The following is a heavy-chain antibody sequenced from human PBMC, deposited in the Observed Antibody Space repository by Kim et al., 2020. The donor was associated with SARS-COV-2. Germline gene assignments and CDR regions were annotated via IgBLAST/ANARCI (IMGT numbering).Heavy chain of an antibody. V-gene: IGHV4-34*01. D-gene: IGHD3-10*01. Sequence: SETLSLTCAVYGGSFSGYYWSWIRQPPGKGLEWIGEINHSGSTNYNPSLKSRVTISVDTSKNQFSLKLSSVTAADTAVYYCAAEFYRVRGRNYNWFDPWGQGTLVTVSS. CDR2: INHSGST. J-gene: IGHJ5*02. CDR1: GGSFSGYY. CDR3: AAEFYRVRGRNYNWFDP.